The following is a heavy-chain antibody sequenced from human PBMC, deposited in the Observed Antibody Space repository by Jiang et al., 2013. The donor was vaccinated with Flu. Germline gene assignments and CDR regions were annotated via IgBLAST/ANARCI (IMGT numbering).Heavy chain of an antibody. J-gene: IGHJ4*02. CDR2: INTNTGNS. CDR1: GYTFTATA. D-gene: IGHD1-1*01. V-gene: IGHV7-4-1*02. Sequence: KTSGYTFTATALNWVRQALGQGLEWVGWINTNTGNSNYAQDFTGRFVFSLDPSLNTAYLQINSLKAEDTAVYYCVTQLELRFWGQGNPGSPSP. CDR3: VTQLELRF.